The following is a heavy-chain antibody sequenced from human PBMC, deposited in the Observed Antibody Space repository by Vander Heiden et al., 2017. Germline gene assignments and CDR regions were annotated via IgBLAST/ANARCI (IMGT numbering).Heavy chain of an antibody. CDR2: IGGRDRKT. Sequence: EVQLFEPGRGLVQPGGPLSLSCEASGFTFSTAAMSWVRQAPGKGLEWVSTIGGRDRKTYYADSVRGRFTISKDSSKNTLYLQMSSLRVEDAAVYYCARDRGGNSIYYFDSWGQGILVTVSS. CDR1: GFTFSTAA. V-gene: IGHV3-23*01. J-gene: IGHJ4*02. D-gene: IGHD1-26*01. CDR3: ARDRGGNSIYYFDS.